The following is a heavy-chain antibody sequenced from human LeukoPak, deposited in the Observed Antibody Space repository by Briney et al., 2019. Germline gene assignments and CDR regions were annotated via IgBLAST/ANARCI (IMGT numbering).Heavy chain of an antibody. D-gene: IGHD6-13*01. CDR2: IYHSGST. J-gene: IGHJ6*02. CDR3: ARAPRASIAAAGPLYYYGMDV. Sequence: SETLSLTCTVSGYSISSGYYWGWIRQPPGKGLEWIGSIYHSGSTYYNPSLKSRVTISVDTSKNQFSLKLSSVTAADTAVYYCARAPRASIAAAGPLYYYGMDVWGQGTTVTVSS. CDR1: GYSISSGYY. V-gene: IGHV4-38-2*02.